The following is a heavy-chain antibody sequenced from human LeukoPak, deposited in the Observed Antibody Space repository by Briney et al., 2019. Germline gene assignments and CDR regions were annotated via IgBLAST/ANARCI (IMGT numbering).Heavy chain of an antibody. J-gene: IGHJ4*02. Sequence: GASVKVSCKASGYTFTGYYMHWVRQAPGQGLEWMGWINPNSGGTNYARKFQGRVTMTRDTSISTAYMELSRLRSDDTAVYYCAREVAGWSPTDYWGQGTQVTVSS. CDR3: AREVAGWSPTDY. CDR1: GYTFTGYY. CDR2: INPNSGGT. V-gene: IGHV1-2*02. D-gene: IGHD6-19*01.